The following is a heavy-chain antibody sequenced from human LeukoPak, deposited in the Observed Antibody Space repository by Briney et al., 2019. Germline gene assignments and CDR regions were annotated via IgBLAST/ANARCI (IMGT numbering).Heavy chain of an antibody. CDR3: VSDLGGRWLQDGS. CDR2: ISRESAYI. V-gene: IGHV3-21*01. Sequence: GGSLRLSCAASGFTFSTYNMNWVRQAPGKGLEWVAYISRESAYIYYGVSVKGRFTISRDNGRSSVDLQMNSLRADDTAVYFCVSDLGGRWLQDGSWGQGTLVTVSS. CDR1: GFTFSTYN. J-gene: IGHJ5*02. D-gene: IGHD5-24*01.